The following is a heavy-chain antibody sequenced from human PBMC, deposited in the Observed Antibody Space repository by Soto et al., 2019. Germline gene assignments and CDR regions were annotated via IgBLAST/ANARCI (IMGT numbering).Heavy chain of an antibody. V-gene: IGHV4-39*01. Sequence: SETLSLTCTVSGGSISSSSYYWGWIRQPPGKWLEWIGSIYYSGSTYYNPSLKSRVTISVDTSKNQFSLKLSSVTAADTAVYYCARGPTRFDSSGYYSKHLFDYWGQGTLVTVYS. CDR1: GGSISSSSYY. J-gene: IGHJ4*02. CDR2: IYYSGST. CDR3: ARGPTRFDSSGYYSKHLFDY. D-gene: IGHD3-22*01.